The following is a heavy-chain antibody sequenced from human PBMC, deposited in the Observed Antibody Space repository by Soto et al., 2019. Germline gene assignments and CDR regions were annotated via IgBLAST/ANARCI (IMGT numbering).Heavy chain of an antibody. CDR3: VRQYYDFWTDYPDFDY. D-gene: IGHD3-3*01. CDR2: ISPNSGRP. V-gene: IGHV1-18*04. Sequence: QVQLVQSGAEVKRPGASVKVSCKASGYTFTKYDISWVRQAPGQGLEWLGLISPNSGRPSSAQKFEGRVTMTTDPSTTTAYLELRSLRSDDTAVYYCVRQYYDFWTDYPDFDYWGQGTLVTVSS. J-gene: IGHJ4*02. CDR1: GYTFTKYD.